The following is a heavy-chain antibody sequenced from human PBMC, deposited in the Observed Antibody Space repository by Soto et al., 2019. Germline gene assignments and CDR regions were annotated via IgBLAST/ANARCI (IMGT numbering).Heavy chain of an antibody. J-gene: IGHJ4*02. CDR1: GGSISSGGYS. CDR3: ARSQTKVTYYDF. Sequence: SETLSLTCAVSGGSISSGGYSWSWIRQPPGKGLEWIGYIYHSGSTYYNPSLKSRVTISVDRSKNQFSLKLSSVTAADTAVYYCARSQTKVTYYDFWGQGTLVTVSS. D-gene: IGHD4-17*01. V-gene: IGHV4-30-2*01. CDR2: IYHSGST.